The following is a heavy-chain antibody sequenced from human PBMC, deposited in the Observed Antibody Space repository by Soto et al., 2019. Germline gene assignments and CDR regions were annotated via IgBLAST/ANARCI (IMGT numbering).Heavy chain of an antibody. Sequence: SLRLSCAASGFTFTNYWMHWVRQVPGKGLVWVSRIDGVGAGTSYSDSVRGRFTISRDNAENMLYLQMNSLRAEDTAVYYCTTVFEYWGRGTLVTVSS. CDR3: TTVFEY. V-gene: IGHV3-74*01. CDR1: GFTFTNYW. CDR2: IDGVGAGT. J-gene: IGHJ4*02.